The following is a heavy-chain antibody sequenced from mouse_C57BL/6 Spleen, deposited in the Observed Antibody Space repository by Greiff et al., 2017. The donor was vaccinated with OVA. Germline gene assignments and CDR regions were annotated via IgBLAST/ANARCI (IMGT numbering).Heavy chain of an antibody. Sequence: EVKLVESGEGLVKPGGSLKLSCAASGFTFSSYAMSWVRQTPEKRLEWVAYISSGGDYIYYADTVKGRFTISRDNARNTLYLQMSSLKSEDTAMYYCTRDSTLYYYAMDYWGQGTSVTVSS. CDR1: GFTFSSYA. D-gene: IGHD6-5*01. J-gene: IGHJ4*01. V-gene: IGHV5-9-1*02. CDR3: TRDSTLYYYAMDY. CDR2: ISSGGDYI.